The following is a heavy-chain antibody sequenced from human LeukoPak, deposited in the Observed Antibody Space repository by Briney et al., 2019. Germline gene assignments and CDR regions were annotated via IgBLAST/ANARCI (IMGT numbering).Heavy chain of an antibody. Sequence: ASVKVSCKASGYTFTSYGISWVRQAPGQGLEWMGWISAYNGNTNYAQKLQGRVTMTTDTSTSTAYMELRSLRSDDTVVYYCARELGYDPGGGRLYYFDYWGQGTLVTVSS. J-gene: IGHJ4*02. V-gene: IGHV1-18*01. CDR3: ARELGYDPGGGRLYYFDY. CDR2: ISAYNGNT. CDR1: GYTFTSYG. D-gene: IGHD2-2*01.